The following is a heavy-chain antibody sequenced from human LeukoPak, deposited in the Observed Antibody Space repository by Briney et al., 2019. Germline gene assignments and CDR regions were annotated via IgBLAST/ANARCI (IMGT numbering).Heavy chain of an antibody. CDR2: ISSSSSCI. CDR3: ARDREDIVLMVYASAFDI. D-gene: IGHD2-8*01. V-gene: IGHV3-21*01. CDR1: GFTFSSYS. Sequence: GGSLRLSCAASGFTFSSYSMNWVRQAPGKGLEWVSSISSSSSCIYYADSVKGRFTISRDNAKNSLYLQMNSLRAEDTAVYYCARDREDIVLMVYASAFDIWGQGTMVTVSS. J-gene: IGHJ3*02.